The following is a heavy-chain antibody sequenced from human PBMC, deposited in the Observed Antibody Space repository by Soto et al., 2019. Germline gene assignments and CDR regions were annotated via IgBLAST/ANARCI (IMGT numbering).Heavy chain of an antibody. CDR2: TDYSGNT. CDR1: SDSISSYY. CDR3: ARAVGDPLYYLDD. D-gene: IGHD6-19*01. J-gene: IGHJ4*02. Sequence: QVQLQESGPGLVRPSETLSLTCTVSSDSISSYYWIWIRPSPGKGLEWIGYTDYSGNTNYNPSLKSRVTISGDTSKNQFSLRLSSVTAADTAGYYCARAVGDPLYYLDDWGQGTLVTVSS. V-gene: IGHV4-59*08.